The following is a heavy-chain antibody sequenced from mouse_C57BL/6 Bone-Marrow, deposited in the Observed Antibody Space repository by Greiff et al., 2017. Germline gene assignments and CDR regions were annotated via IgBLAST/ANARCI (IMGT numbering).Heavy chain of an antibody. Sequence: VQLQQSGAELVRPGASVKLSCTASGFNIKDDYIHWVKQRPEQGLEWIGWIDPDIGDTEYASKFQGTATITSDPSSNTAYLQLSSLPSEDTAVYYSSSFDGNYFDFWGQGTPLTVAS. CDR3: SSFDGNYFDF. CDR1: GFNIKDDY. D-gene: IGHD2-3*01. J-gene: IGHJ2*01. CDR2: IDPDIGDT. V-gene: IGHV14-4*01.